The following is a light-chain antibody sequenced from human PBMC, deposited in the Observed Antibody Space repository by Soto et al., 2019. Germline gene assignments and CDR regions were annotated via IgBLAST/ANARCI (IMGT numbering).Light chain of an antibody. CDR3: SSYRAYSTLWV. V-gene: IGLV2-14*01. CDR2: AVS. J-gene: IGLJ3*02. CDR1: GSDIGNYNY. Sequence: QSVLTQPASVSGSPGRSITISCTGTGSDIGNYNYVSWYQQYPGKAPKLMIYAVSNRPSGVSSRFSGSKSGNTASLTISGLQAEDEADYYCSSYRAYSTLWVFGGGTKVTVL.